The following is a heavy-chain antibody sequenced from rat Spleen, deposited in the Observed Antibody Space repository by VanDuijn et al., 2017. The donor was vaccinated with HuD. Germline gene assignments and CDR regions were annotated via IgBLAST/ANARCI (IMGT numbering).Heavy chain of an antibody. V-gene: IGHV2-6*01. CDR3: ARDRLQWFDY. D-gene: IGHD1-1*01. CDR2: ISSGGST. CDR1: GFSLTSYT. J-gene: IGHJ2*01. Sequence: QVQLKESGPGLVQPSQTLSLTCTVSGFSLTSYTVSWVRQPPGKGLEWIAAISSGGSTYYNSALKSRLSISRDTSKSQVFLKMNSLQTEDTAIYYCARDRLQWFDYWGQGVMVTVSS.